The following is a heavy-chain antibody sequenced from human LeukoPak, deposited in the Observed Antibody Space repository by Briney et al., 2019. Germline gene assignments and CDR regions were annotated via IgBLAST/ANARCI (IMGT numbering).Heavy chain of an antibody. CDR3: ARGVAAAGYFDY. V-gene: IGHV3-23*01. CDR1: GFTFSSYG. CDR2: ISGIGGST. J-gene: IGHJ4*02. D-gene: IGHD6-13*01. Sequence: GGSLRLSCAASGFTFSSYGMSWVRQAPGKGLEWVSAISGIGGSTYYADSVKGRFTISRANSKNTLYLQMNSLRAEDTAVYYCARGVAAAGYFDYWGQGTLVTVSS.